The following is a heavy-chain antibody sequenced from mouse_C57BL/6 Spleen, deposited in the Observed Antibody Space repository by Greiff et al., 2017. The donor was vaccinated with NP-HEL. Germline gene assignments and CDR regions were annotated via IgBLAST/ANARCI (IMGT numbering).Heavy chain of an antibody. CDR2: IHPSDSDT. D-gene: IGHD2-1*01. J-gene: IGHJ3*01. Sequence: QVQLQQPGAELVKPGASVKVSCKASGYTFTSYWMHWVKQRPGQGLEWIGRIHPSDSDTNYNQKFKGKATLTVDKSSSTAYMQLSSLTSEDSAVYYCAIKEGYGNPFAYWGQGTLVTVSA. CDR3: AIKEGYGNPFAY. V-gene: IGHV1-74*01. CDR1: GYTFTSYW.